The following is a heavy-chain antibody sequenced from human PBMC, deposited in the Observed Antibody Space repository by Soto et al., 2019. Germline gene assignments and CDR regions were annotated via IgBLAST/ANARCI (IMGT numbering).Heavy chain of an antibody. CDR2: INHSGST. J-gene: IGHJ4*02. D-gene: IGHD3-10*01. CDR3: ARRGETITFDY. V-gene: IGHV4-34*01. CDR1: GGSFSGYY. Sequence: PSETLSLTCAVYGGSFSGYYWSWIRQPPGKGLEWIGEINHSGSTNYNPSLKSRVTISVDTSKNQFSLKLSSVTAADTAVYYCARRGETITFDYWGQGPLVNVSS.